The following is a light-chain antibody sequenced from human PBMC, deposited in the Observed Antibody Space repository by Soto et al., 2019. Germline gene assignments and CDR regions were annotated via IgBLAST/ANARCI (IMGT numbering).Light chain of an antibody. Sequence: DIQMTQSPSSLSASVGDRVTITCRASQTISTYLNRYQQNPGKAPKLLIYAASSLQSGVPSRFSGSGSGTDFTLTISSLQPEDFVTYYCQQSSGIPSTFGQGTKVEIK. J-gene: IGKJ2*01. CDR3: QQSSGIPST. CDR1: QTISTY. CDR2: AAS. V-gene: IGKV1-39*01.